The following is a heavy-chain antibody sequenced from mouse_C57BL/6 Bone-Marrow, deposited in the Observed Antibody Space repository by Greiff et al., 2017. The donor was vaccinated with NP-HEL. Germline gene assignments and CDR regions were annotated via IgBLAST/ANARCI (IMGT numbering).Heavy chain of an antibody. CDR2: IFPGSGST. J-gene: IGHJ2*01. CDR1: GYTFTSHW. D-gene: IGHD2-4*01. CDR3: ARGEIYYDYPDY. Sequence: VPLQQSGPALVRPGASVQISCKAPGYTFTSHWMQLVRQRPGQGLEWIGEIFPGSGSTYYNEKFKGKATLTVDTSSSTAYMQLSSLTSEDSAVYFCARGEIYYDYPDYWGQGTTLTVSS. V-gene: IGHV1-56*01.